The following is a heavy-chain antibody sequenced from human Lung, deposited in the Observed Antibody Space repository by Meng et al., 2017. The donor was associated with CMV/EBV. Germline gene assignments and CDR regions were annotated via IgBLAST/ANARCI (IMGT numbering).Heavy chain of an antibody. D-gene: IGHD4-23*01. J-gene: IGHJ4*02. CDR1: GDIVSSNSAA. Sequence: QVQLQQSGPGLVKPSQILSLTCAISGDIVSSNSAAWHWIRQSPSRGLEWLGRTYYRSKWYHEYAVSVKSRITISPDTPKNQFSLQLNSMTPEDTAVYYCASGINGGCGDWGQGTLVTVSS. V-gene: IGHV6-1*01. CDR3: ASGINGGCGD. CDR2: TYYRSKWYH.